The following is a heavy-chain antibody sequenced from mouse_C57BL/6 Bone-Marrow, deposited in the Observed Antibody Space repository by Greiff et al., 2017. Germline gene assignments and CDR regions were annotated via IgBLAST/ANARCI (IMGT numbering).Heavy chain of an antibody. D-gene: IGHD2-5*01. CDR1: GYTFTSYW. J-gene: IGHJ1*03. V-gene: IGHV1-55*01. CDR3: ARSDSNYWYFDV. CDR2: IYPGSGST. Sequence: QVQLQQPGAELVKPGASVKMSCKASGYTFTSYWITWVKQRPGQGLEWIGDIYPGSGSTNYNEKFKSKATLTVDTSSSTAYMQLSSLTSEDSAVYYFARSDSNYWYFDVWGTGTTVTVSS.